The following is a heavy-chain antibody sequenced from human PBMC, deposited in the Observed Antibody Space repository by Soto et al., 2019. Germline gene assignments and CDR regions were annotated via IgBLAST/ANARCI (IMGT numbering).Heavy chain of an antibody. Sequence: PGGSLSLACAASGFTFSTFAMHWVRQAPGKGLEWVAVISHDGTNKYYADSVKGRFTISRDNSKNTLYLQMNSLRAEDTAIYYCARESYDSGGYSYDAFDIWGPGTMVTVSS. V-gene: IGHV3-30-3*01. CDR3: ARESYDSGGYSYDAFDI. CDR1: GFTFSTFA. D-gene: IGHD3-22*01. CDR2: ISHDGTNK. J-gene: IGHJ3*02.